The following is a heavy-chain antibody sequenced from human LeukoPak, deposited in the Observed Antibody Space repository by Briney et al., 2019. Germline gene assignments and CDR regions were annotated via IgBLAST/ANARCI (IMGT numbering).Heavy chain of an antibody. CDR3: AREKVEDTYYYYMDV. CDR2: IWYGGSNK. V-gene: IGHV3-33*08. D-gene: IGHD2-15*01. J-gene: IGHJ6*03. CDR1: GFTFSSYG. Sequence: GRSLRLSCAASGFTFSSYGMHWVRQAPGKGLEWVAVIWYGGSNKYYADSVKGRFTISRDNSKNTLYLQMNSLRAEDTAVYYCAREKVEDTYYYYMDVWGKGTTVTVSS.